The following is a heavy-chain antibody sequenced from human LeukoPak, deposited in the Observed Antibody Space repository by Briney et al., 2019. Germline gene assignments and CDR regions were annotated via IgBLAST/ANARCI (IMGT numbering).Heavy chain of an antibody. CDR1: GGSFSGYY. CDR2: INHSGST. Sequence: SETLSLTCAVYGGSFSGYYWSWIRQPPGKGLEWIGEINHSGSTNYNPSLKSRVTISVDTSKNQFSLKLSSVTAADTAIYYCARDFSSSSTVYYYYYMDVWGKGTTVTVSS. CDR3: ARDFSSSSTVYYYYYMDV. V-gene: IGHV4-34*01. D-gene: IGHD6-6*01. J-gene: IGHJ6*03.